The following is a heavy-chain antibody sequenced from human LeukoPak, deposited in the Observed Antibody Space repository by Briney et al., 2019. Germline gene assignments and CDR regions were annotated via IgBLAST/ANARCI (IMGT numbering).Heavy chain of an antibody. Sequence: SETLSLTCTVSGGSISSYYWSWIRQPPGKGLEWIGYIYYSGSTNYNPSLTSRVTISVDTSKNQFSLKLSSVTAADTAVYYCARDGRDNWFDPWGQGTLVTVSS. CDR3: ARDGRDNWFDP. D-gene: IGHD1-26*01. V-gene: IGHV4-59*01. CDR1: GGSISSYY. CDR2: IYYSGST. J-gene: IGHJ5*02.